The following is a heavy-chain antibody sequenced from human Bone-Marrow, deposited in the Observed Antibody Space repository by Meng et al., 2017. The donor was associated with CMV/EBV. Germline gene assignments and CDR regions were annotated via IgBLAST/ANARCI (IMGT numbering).Heavy chain of an antibody. D-gene: IGHD3-3*01. CDR3: ARDRSLRIFGYYYGMDV. V-gene: IGHV1-69*04. Sequence: SVKVSCKASGGTFSSYTISWVRQAPGQGLEWTGRIIPILGIANYAQKFQGRVTITADKSTSTAYMELSSLRSEDTAVYYCARDRSLRIFGYYYGMDVWGQGTTATFSS. CDR1: GGTFSSYT. J-gene: IGHJ6*02. CDR2: IIPILGIA.